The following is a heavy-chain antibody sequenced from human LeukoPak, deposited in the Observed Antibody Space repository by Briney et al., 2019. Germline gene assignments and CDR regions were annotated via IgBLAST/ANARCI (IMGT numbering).Heavy chain of an antibody. CDR2: IYYSGST. V-gene: IGHV4-59*01. CDR3: ARGRSFYYFDY. Sequence: SETLSLTCTVSGGSISSYYWSWIRQPPPKGLEWIGYIYYSGSTNYNPSLKSRVTISVDTSKNQFSLKLSSVTAADTAVYYCARGRSFYYFDYWGQGTLVTVSS. J-gene: IGHJ4*02. CDR1: GGSISSYY.